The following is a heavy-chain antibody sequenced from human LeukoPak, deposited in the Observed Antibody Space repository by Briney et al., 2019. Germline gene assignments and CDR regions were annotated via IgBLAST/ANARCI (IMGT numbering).Heavy chain of an antibody. V-gene: IGHV3-48*03. CDR1: GFTFSSYE. CDR2: ISSSGSTI. Sequence: PGGSPRLSCAASGFTFSSYEMNWVRQAPGKGLEWVSYISSSGSTIYYADSVKGRFTISRDNAKNSLYLQMNSLRAEDTAVYYCAIDIVVVPAATDDYWGQGTLVTVSS. D-gene: IGHD2-2*01. CDR3: AIDIVVVPAATDDY. J-gene: IGHJ4*02.